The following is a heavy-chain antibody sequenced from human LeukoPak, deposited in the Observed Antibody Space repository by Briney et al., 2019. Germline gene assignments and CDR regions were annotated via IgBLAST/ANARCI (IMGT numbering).Heavy chain of an antibody. CDR1: GFSFSNYA. V-gene: IGHV3-21*04. D-gene: IGHD3-22*01. CDR3: AKDRLFYYDSSGEGF. J-gene: IGHJ4*02. CDR2: IINSSYI. Sequence: GGSLRLSCAASGFSFSNYALGWIRQAPGKGLQWVSSIINSSYIYYSDSVKGRFTISRDNTKNSLYLEMDRLSAEDTAVYYCAKDRLFYYDSSGEGFWGQGTLVTVSS.